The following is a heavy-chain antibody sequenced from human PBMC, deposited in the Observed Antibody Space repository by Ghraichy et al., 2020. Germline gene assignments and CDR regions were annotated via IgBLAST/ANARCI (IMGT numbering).Heavy chain of an antibody. CDR2: INPNSGGT. J-gene: IGHJ4*02. Sequence: ASVKVPCKASGYTFTGYYMHWVRQAPGQGLEWMGWINPNSGGTNYAQKFQGWVTMTRDTSISTAYMELSRLRSDDTAVYYCARSLRRGPQALIDYWGQGTLVTVSS. CDR3: ARSLRRGPQALIDY. V-gene: IGHV1-2*04. CDR1: GYTFTGYY. D-gene: IGHD3-10*01.